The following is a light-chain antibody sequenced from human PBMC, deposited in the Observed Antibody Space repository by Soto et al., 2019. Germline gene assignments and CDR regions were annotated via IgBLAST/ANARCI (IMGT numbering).Light chain of an antibody. CDR3: SSYTSSSALQV. Sequence: QPVLTQPASVSGSPGQSITISCTGTISDFVVYNYVSWYQQHPGKAPKLMIYGVSNRPSGVSNRFSGSKSGNTASLTISGLQADDEADYYCSSYTSSSALQVFGTGTKVTVL. V-gene: IGLV2-14*01. J-gene: IGLJ1*01. CDR1: ISDFVVYNY. CDR2: GVS.